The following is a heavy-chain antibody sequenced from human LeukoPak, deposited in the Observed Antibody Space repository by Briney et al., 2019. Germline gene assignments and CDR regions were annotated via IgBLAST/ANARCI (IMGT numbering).Heavy chain of an antibody. V-gene: IGHV1-3*01. D-gene: IGHD5-12*01. CDR3: ARGTAYGGYVNY. J-gene: IGHJ4*02. Sequence: VASVKVSCTASGYTFTNYLMHWVRQAPGQRLEWMGWINAGNGNTKYSQNLQDRVTITRDTSANTAYMELSSLRSEDTAVYYCARGTAYGGYVNYWGQGTLVTVSS. CDR2: INAGNGNT. CDR1: GYTFTNYL.